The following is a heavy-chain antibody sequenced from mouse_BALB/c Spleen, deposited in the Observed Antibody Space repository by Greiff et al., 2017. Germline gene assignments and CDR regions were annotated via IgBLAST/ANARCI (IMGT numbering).Heavy chain of an antibody. CDR2: ISSGGSYT. J-gene: IGHJ4*01. V-gene: IGHV5-6*01. CDR3: ARHKGNPYDYAMDY. Sequence: EVQVVESGGDLVKPGGSLKLSCAASGFTFSSYGMSWVRQTPDKRLEWVATISSGGSYTYYPDSVKGRFTISRDNAKNTLYLQMSSLKSEDTAMYYCARHKGNPYDYAMDYWGQGTSVTVSS. D-gene: IGHD2-1*01. CDR1: GFTFSSYG.